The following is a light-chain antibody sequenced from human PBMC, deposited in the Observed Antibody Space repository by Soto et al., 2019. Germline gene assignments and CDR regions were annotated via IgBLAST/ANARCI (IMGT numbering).Light chain of an antibody. CDR1: SSDVGGYNY. Sequence: QSALTQPASVSGSPGQSITISCTGTSSDVGGYNYVSWYQQHPGKAPKLMIYEVSNRPSGVSNRFSGSKSGNTASLTISGLQDEDGADYYASTNTSSRTLVFGRGTKLPVL. CDR3: STNTSSRTLV. V-gene: IGLV2-14*01. CDR2: EVS. J-gene: IGLJ1*01.